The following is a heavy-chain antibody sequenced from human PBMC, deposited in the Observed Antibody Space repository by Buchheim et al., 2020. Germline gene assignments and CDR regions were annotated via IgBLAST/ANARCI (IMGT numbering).Heavy chain of an antibody. CDR3: ARDSPSGCNWFDP. D-gene: IGHD3-22*01. V-gene: IGHV4-34*01. CDR2: INHSGST. Sequence: QVQLQQWGAGLLKPSETLSLTCAVYGGSFSGYYWSWIRQPPGKGLEWIGEINHSGSTNYNPSLKSRVTISVDTSKNPFSLKLSSVTAADTAVYYCARDSPSGCNWFDPWGQGTL. CDR1: GGSFSGYY. J-gene: IGHJ5*02.